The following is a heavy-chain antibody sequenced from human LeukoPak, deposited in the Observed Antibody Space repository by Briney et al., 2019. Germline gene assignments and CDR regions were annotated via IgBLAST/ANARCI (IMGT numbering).Heavy chain of an antibody. D-gene: IGHD5-18*01. CDR3: ARRGIQQWSFDY. Sequence: GSLRLSCEASGFTFTTYSVTWVRQAPGKGLEWVSIISSGSSAIFSADALKGRFTISRDNAKNSLYLQMNSLRAEDTAVYYCARRGIQQWSFDYWGQGTLVTVSS. CDR1: GFTFTTYS. J-gene: IGHJ4*02. V-gene: IGHV3-21*01. CDR2: ISSGSSAI.